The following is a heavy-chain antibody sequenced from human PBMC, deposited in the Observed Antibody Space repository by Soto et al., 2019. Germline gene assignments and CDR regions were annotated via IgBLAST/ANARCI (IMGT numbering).Heavy chain of an antibody. Sequence: QVQLQESGPGLVKPSQTLSLTSTVSGGSVSSADYYWSWIRQHPGKGLEWIGYIYYSGSTYYNPSLESRVTISVDTSKNQFSLNLSSVTAADTAVYYCARDTSGKGYYYHGMDVWDQGITVTVSS. CDR2: IYYSGST. CDR1: GGSVSSADYY. CDR3: ARDTSGKGYYYHGMDV. D-gene: IGHD1-1*01. V-gene: IGHV4-31*03. J-gene: IGHJ6*02.